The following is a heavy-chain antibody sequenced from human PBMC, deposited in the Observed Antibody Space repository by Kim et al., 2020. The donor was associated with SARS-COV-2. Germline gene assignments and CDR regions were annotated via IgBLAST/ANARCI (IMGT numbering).Heavy chain of an antibody. V-gene: IGHV4-61*01. CDR1: GGSVSSGSYY. D-gene: IGHD2-2*01. Sequence: SETLSLTCTVSGGSVSSGSYYWSWIRQPPGKGLEWIGYIYYSGSTNYNPSLKSRVTISVDTSKNQFSLKLSSVTAADTAVYYCARERVLPAAIDYWGQGTLVTVSS. CDR3: ARERVLPAAIDY. CDR2: IYYSGST. J-gene: IGHJ4*02.